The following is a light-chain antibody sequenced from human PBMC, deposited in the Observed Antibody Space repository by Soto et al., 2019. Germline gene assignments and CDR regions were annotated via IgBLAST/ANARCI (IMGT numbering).Light chain of an antibody. CDR2: DVS. J-gene: IGLJ1*01. V-gene: IGLV2-14*01. CDR3: VSFTVTYSYV. CDR1: SGDVGAYDF. Sequence: QSVLTQPASVSGSPGQSITISCPGTSGDVGAYDFVSWYQHHPGKAPRLVIYDVSRRPAGASDRFSGSKSGSTASLTISTLQAEDEADYYCVSFTVTYSYVFGTGTKVTVL.